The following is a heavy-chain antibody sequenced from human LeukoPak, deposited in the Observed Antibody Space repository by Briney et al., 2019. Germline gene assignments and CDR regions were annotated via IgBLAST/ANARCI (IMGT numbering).Heavy chain of an antibody. CDR2: IYYSGST. V-gene: IGHV4-30-4*01. CDR3: ARARPYYDILTGDYTPNPNWFDP. Sequence: KTSEILSFTCTVSGGSISSGDYYWSWIRQPPGKGLEWIGYIYYSGSTYYNPSLKSRVTISVDTSKKHFSLKLSSVTAADTAVYYCARARPYYDILTGDYTPNPNWFDPWGQGTLVTVSS. D-gene: IGHD3-9*01. CDR1: GGSISSGDYY. J-gene: IGHJ5*02.